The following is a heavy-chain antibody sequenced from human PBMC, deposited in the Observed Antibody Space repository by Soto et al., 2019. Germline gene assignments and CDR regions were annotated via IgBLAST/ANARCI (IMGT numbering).Heavy chain of an antibody. D-gene: IGHD6-19*01. Sequence: EVQLLESGGGLVQPGGSLRLSCAASGFTFTNYAMSWVRQAPGKGLEWVAGIVGADSVKGRFYADSVKGRFTISRDNSKNTLSLQMNSLRAEDTAVYYCAKARLVLRPSSFDYWGQGTLVTVSS. CDR2: IVGADSVKGR. J-gene: IGHJ4*02. CDR3: AKARLVLRPSSFDY. CDR1: GFTFTNYA. V-gene: IGHV3-23*01.